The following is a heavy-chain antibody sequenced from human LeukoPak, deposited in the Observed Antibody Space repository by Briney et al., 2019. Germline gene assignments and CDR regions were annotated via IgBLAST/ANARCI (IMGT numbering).Heavy chain of an antibody. CDR1: GYTFTIYY. J-gene: IGHJ4*02. CDR2: VNPSGGST. Sequence: ASVTVSFKASGYTFTIYYLHWVRQAPGQGLEWMGVVNPSGGSTSYAQKFQGRVTMTRDTSTTTVYMELSSLRSDDTAVFYCARRHKHYYQIDYWGQGTLVTVSS. CDR3: ARRHKHYYQIDY. D-gene: IGHD1-26*01. V-gene: IGHV1-46*01.